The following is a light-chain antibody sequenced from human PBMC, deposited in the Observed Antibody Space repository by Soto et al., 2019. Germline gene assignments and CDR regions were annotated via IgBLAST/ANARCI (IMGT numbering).Light chain of an antibody. J-gene: IGKJ4*01. CDR3: QQSLSSPPT. CDR2: SAS. V-gene: IGKV1-39*01. Sequence: DIQVTQSPSSLSAFVGDRVTITCRASRSIGNYLNWYQQKPGKAPKLLIYSASSLQSGVPSRFNGSVSGTDFTLTLSSLQPEDFATYFCQQSLSSPPTFGGGTKVEI. CDR1: RSIGNY.